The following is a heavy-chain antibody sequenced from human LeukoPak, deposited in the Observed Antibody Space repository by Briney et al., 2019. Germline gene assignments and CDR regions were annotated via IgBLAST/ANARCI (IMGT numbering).Heavy chain of an antibody. D-gene: IGHD2-15*01. CDR3: ARDSSVGLDAFDI. Sequence: SVKVSRKASGGTFSSYTLSWVRQAPGQGLERMGGIIPIFGTANYAQKFQGRVTITADESTSTAYMELSSLRSEDTAVYYCARDSSVGLDAFDIWGQGTMVTVSS. CDR2: IIPIFGTA. V-gene: IGHV1-69*13. J-gene: IGHJ3*02. CDR1: GGTFSSYT.